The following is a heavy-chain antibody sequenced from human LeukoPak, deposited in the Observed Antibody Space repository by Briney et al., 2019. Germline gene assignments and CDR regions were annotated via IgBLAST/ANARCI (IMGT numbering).Heavy chain of an antibody. Sequence: SETLSLTCTVSGGSISSYYWSCIRQPPGKGLEWIGYIYYSGSTNYNPSLKSRVTISVDTSKNQFSLKLSSVTAADTAVYYCAREDPCGGDCYSGAFDIWGQGTMVTVSS. D-gene: IGHD2-21*02. J-gene: IGHJ3*02. CDR1: GGSISSYY. CDR2: IYYSGST. CDR3: AREDPCGGDCYSGAFDI. V-gene: IGHV4-59*01.